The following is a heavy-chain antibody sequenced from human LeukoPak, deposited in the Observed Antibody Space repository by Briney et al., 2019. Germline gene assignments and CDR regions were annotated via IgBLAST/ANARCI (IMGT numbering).Heavy chain of an antibody. CDR3: ATNYGDYVSGIFDP. V-gene: IGHV4-34*01. CDR1: GGSFSGYY. Sequence: SETLSLTCAVYGGSFSGYYWSWIRQPPGKGLEWIGEINHSGSTNYNPSLKSRVTISVDTSKNQFSLKLSSVTAADTAVYYCATNYGDYVSGIFDPWGQGTRVTVSS. J-gene: IGHJ5*02. D-gene: IGHD4-17*01. CDR2: INHSGST.